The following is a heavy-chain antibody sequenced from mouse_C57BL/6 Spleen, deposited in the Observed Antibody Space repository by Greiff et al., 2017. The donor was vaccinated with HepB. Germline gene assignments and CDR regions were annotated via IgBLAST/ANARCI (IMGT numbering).Heavy chain of an antibody. CDR2: IYPGSGST. Sequence: QVQLQQPGAELVKPGASVKMSCKASGYTFTSYWITWVKQRPGQGLEWIGDIYPGSGSTNYNEKFKSKATLTVDTSSSTAYMQLSSLTSEDSAVYYCARAPYYYGYYAMDYWGQGTSATVSS. D-gene: IGHD1-1*01. V-gene: IGHV1-55*01. CDR3: ARAPYYYGYYAMDY. CDR1: GYTFTSYW. J-gene: IGHJ4*01.